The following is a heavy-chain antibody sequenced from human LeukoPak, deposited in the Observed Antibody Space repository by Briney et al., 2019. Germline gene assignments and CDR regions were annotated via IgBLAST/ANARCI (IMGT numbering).Heavy chain of an antibody. CDR3: AREGGYDFWSGQGFNY. D-gene: IGHD3-3*01. CDR1: GGTFSSYA. J-gene: IGHJ4*02. CDR2: IIPIFGTA. Sequence: SVKVSCKASGGTFSSYAISWVRQAPGQGLEWMGGIIPIFGTANYAQKFQGRVTITADESTSTAYMELSSLRSGDTAVYYCAREGGYDFWSGQGFNYWGQGTLVTVSS. V-gene: IGHV1-69*13.